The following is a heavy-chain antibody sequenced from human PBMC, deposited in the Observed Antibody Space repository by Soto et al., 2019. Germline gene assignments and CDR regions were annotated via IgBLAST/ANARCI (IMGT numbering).Heavy chain of an antibody. CDR3: AATTIRYYYYGMDV. J-gene: IGHJ6*02. CDR2: ISYDGSNK. V-gene: IGHV3-30*03. Sequence: PGGSLSLSCAASGFTFSSFFMRWVRPDPGKGLEWVAVISYDGSNKYYADSVKGRFTISRDNSKNTLYLQMNSLRAEDTAVYYCAATTIRYYYYGMDVRGQGTTVTVSS. CDR1: GFTFSSFF. D-gene: IGHD5-12*01.